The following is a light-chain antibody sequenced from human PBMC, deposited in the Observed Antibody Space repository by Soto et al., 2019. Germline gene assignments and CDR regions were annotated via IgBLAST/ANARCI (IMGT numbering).Light chain of an antibody. Sequence: QSVLTQPPSVSGAPGQRVTISCTGSSSNIGAGYDVHWYQQLPGTAPKLLIYGNNNRPSGVPDRFSGSKSGTSASLAITGLQAEDEADYYCQSYDSSLGNVFGTGTKVT. CDR2: GNN. V-gene: IGLV1-40*01. CDR3: QSYDSSLGNV. CDR1: SSNIGAGYD. J-gene: IGLJ1*01.